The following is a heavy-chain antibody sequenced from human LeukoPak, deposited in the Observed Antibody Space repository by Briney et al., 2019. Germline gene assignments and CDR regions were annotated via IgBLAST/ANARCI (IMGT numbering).Heavy chain of an antibody. J-gene: IGHJ4*02. Sequence: ASVKVSCKASEYTFTGYYMHWVRQAPGQGLEWMGWINPNSGATDYAQNFQGRVTLTRDTSISTAYMELSRLRSDDTAMYYCARGGSTGYFDYWGQGTLVFVSS. CDR1: EYTFTGYY. D-gene: IGHD1-26*01. V-gene: IGHV1-2*02. CDR2: INPNSGAT. CDR3: ARGGSTGYFDY.